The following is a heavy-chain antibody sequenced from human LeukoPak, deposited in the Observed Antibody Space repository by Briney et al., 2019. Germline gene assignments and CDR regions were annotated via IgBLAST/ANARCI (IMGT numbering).Heavy chain of an antibody. CDR3: AKDPDCGGDCYPLYYFDY. CDR2: IYYSGST. V-gene: IGHV4-39*07. CDR1: GGPISSSSYY. J-gene: IGHJ4*02. Sequence: PSETLSLTCTVSGGPISSSSYYWGWIRQPPGKGLEWIGSIYYSGSTYYNPSLKSRVTISVDTSKNQFSLKLSSVTAADTAVYYCAKDPDCGGDCYPLYYFDYWGQGTLVTVSS. D-gene: IGHD2-21*01.